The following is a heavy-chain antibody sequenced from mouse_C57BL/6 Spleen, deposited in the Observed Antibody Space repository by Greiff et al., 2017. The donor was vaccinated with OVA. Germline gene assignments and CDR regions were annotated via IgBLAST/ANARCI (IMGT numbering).Heavy chain of an antibody. J-gene: IGHJ3*01. Sequence: VKLVESGAELARPGASVKLSCKASGYTFTSYGISWVKQRTRQGLEWIGEIYPRSGNTYYNEKFKGKATLTADKSSSTAYMELRSLTSEDSAVYFCATIYYDYGVFAYWGQGTLVTVSA. CDR1: GYTFTSYG. CDR3: ATIYYDYGVFAY. D-gene: IGHD2-4*01. V-gene: IGHV1-81*01. CDR2: IYPRSGNT.